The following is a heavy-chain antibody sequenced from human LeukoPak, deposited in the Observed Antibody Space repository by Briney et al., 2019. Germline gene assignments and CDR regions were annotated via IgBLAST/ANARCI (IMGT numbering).Heavy chain of an antibody. D-gene: IGHD3-22*01. CDR3: AKAPGGSSGSGFDY. CDR1: GFTFSSCA. Sequence: PGGSLRLSCAASGFTFSSCAMSWVRQPPGKGLEWVSAVSANSAGTNYADSVKGRFTISRDNSKNTLYLQMNSLRAEDTAVYYCAKAPGGSSGSGFDYWGQGTLVTVSS. V-gene: IGHV3-23*01. J-gene: IGHJ4*02. CDR2: VSANSAGT.